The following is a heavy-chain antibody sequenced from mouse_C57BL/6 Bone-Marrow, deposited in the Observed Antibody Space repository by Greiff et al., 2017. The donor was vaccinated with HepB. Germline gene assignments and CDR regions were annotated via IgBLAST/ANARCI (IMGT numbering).Heavy chain of an antibody. Sequence: VQLQQSGAELVKPGASVKLSCKASGYTFTSYWMHWVKQRPGRGLEWIGRIDPNSGGTKYNEKLKSKATMTVDKPSSTAYMQLSSLTSEDSAVYYCARWGSPYYYGSSNFDYWGQGTTLTVSS. CDR1: GYTFTSYW. D-gene: IGHD1-1*01. CDR3: ARWGSPYYYGSSNFDY. J-gene: IGHJ2*01. V-gene: IGHV1-72*01. CDR2: IDPNSGGT.